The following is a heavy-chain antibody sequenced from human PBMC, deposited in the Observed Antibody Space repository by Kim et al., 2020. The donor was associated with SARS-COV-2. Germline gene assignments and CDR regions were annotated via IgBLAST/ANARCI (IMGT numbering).Heavy chain of an antibody. V-gene: IGHV3-21*01. CDR2: ISSSSSYI. Sequence: GGSLRLSCAASGFTFSSYSMNWVRQAPGKGLEWVSSISSSSSYIYYADSVKGRFTISRDNAKNSLYLQMNSLRAEDTAVYYCARDLGSYYGSGSYQPQPFDYWGQGTLVTVSS. CDR1: GFTFSSYS. D-gene: IGHD3-10*01. CDR3: ARDLGSYYGSGSYQPQPFDY. J-gene: IGHJ4*02.